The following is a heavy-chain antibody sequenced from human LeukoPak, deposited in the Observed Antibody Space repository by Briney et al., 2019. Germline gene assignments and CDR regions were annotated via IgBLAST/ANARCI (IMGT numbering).Heavy chain of an antibody. J-gene: IGHJ4*02. V-gene: IGHV3-23*01. CDR1: GFTFSSYG. CDR3: AKDRHSTATSHYFDY. D-gene: IGHD5-24*01. Sequence: GGSLRLSCAASGFTFSSYGMSWVRQAPGKGLEWVSAISGSGGSTYYADSVKGRFTISRDNSRNTLYLQMNSLRAEDTAVYYCAKDRHSTATSHYFDYWGQGTLVTVSS. CDR2: ISGSGGST.